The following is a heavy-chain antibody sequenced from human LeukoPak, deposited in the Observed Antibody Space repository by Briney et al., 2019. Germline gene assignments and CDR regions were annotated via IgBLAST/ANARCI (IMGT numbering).Heavy chain of an antibody. J-gene: IGHJ4*02. CDR3: AKDYASGSYFPAGVGY. V-gene: IGHV3-30*02. D-gene: IGHD3-10*01. CDR2: IRYDGSNK. Sequence: GGPLRFSAAGPGFTFVSYAMHGAPPAPGKGRYGWAFIRYDGSNKYCADSVKGRFTISRDNSKNTLYLQMNSLRAEDTAVYYCAKDYASGSYFPAGVGYWGQGTLVTVSS. CDR1: GFTFVSYA.